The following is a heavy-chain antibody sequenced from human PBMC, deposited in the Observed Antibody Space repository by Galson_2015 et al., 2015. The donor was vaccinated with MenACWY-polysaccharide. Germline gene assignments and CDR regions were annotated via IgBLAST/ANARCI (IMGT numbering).Heavy chain of an antibody. J-gene: IGHJ4*01. Sequence: SVKVSCKASGYTFTNDVIHWVRQAPGQGLEWMGRINVNLGRTNYAEKFQDRVTMTRDRSISTACMELSSLRSEDTAVYFCARGGMPDASFDYSGHGTLITVST. D-gene: IGHD3-16*01. CDR3: ARGGMPDASFDY. CDR2: INVNLGRT. CDR1: GYTFTNDV. V-gene: IGHV1-2*06.